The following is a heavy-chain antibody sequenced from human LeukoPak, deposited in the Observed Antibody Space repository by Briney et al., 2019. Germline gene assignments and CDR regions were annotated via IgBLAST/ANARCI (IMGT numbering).Heavy chain of an antibody. CDR3: ARDRRRLQFFFDP. Sequence: ASVKVSCKASGYTFTGYYMHWVRQAPGQGLEWMGWINPNSGGTNYAQKFQGRVTMTRDTSISTAYMELSRLRSDDTAVYYCARDRRRLQFFFDPWGQGTLVTVSS. D-gene: IGHD4-11*01. CDR1: GYTFTGYY. CDR2: INPNSGGT. J-gene: IGHJ5*02. V-gene: IGHV1-2*02.